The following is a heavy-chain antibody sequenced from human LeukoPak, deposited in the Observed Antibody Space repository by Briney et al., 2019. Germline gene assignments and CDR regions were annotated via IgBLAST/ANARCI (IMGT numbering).Heavy chain of an antibody. CDR3: AKGPDTNFMDY. CDR1: GFTFSSYA. J-gene: IGHJ4*02. V-gene: IGHV3-23*01. CDR2: IRVSGANT. D-gene: IGHD1-14*01. Sequence: GGSLRLSCAASGFTFSSYAMSWVRQAPGEGLEWVSFIRVSGANTFYADSVKGRFTISRDNSKNTLYLQMNSLRAEDTAVYYCAKGPDTNFMDYWGQGTLVTVSS.